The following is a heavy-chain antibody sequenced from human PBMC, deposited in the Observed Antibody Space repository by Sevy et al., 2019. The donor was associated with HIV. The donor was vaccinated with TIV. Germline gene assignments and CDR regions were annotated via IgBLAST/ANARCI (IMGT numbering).Heavy chain of an antibody. D-gene: IGHD5-12*01. Sequence: GGSLRLSCITSGFTFGDYPVSWFRQAPGKGLEWVGFIRIKVHDDRPQYAASVKGRFIISRDDSKSSAYLQMDSLKIEYTAVYYCARAGDGYNFILDYWGQGTLVTVSS. CDR2: IRIKVHDDRP. V-gene: IGHV3-49*03. CDR1: GFTFGDYP. J-gene: IGHJ4*02. CDR3: ARAGDGYNFILDY.